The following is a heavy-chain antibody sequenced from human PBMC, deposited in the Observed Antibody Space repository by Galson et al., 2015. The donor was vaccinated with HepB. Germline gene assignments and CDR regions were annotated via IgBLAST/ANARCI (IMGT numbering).Heavy chain of an antibody. V-gene: IGHV4-39*07. Sequence: SETLSLTCTVSGGSIRSPSYYWGWIRQPPGKGLEWIGNIYFSGSTYYNPSLKSRVTISVDTSRNRFSLKLTSVTAADTAVYYCARDPSRILGVTRDYFDSWGQGTLVTVSS. CDR1: GGSIRSPSYY. CDR3: ARDPSRILGVTRDYFDS. CDR2: IYFSGST. J-gene: IGHJ4*02. D-gene: IGHD1-26*01.